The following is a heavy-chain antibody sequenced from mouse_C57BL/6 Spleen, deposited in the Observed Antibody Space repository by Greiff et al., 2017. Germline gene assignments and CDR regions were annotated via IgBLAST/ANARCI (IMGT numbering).Heavy chain of an antibody. CDR3: SRGAMDDDYPWFAY. CDR2: INPYNGDT. CDR1: GYSFTGYF. V-gene: IGHV1-20*01. J-gene: IGHJ3*01. D-gene: IGHD2-3*01. Sequence: DVKLQESGPELVKPGDSVKISCKASGYSFTGYFMHWVMQSHGQSLEWIGRINPYNGDTFYNQKFKGKATLTGDKSSSTAHMELRSLTSEDSAVYDCSRGAMDDDYPWFAYWGQGTLVTVSA.